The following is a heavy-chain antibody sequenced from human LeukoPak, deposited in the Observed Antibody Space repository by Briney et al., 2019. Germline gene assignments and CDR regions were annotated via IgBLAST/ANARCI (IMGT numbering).Heavy chain of an antibody. CDR3: AKYPRDGSGSFDY. D-gene: IGHD3-10*01. CDR2: ISGSGGST. CDR1: GFTCSSYA. Sequence: GGSLRLSCAASGFTCSSYAMSWVRQAPGKGLEWVSAISGSGGSTYYADSVKGRFTISRDNSKNTLYLQMNSLRAEDTAVYYCAKYPRDGSGSFDYWGQGTLVTVSS. V-gene: IGHV3-23*01. J-gene: IGHJ4*02.